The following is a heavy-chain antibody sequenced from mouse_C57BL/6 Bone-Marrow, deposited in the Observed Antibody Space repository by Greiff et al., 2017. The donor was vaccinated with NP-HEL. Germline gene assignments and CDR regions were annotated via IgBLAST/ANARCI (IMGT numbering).Heavy chain of an antibody. Sequence: QVQLKQPGAELVMPGASVKLSCKASGYTFTSYWMHWVKQRPGQGLEWIGEIDPSDSYTNYNQKFKGKSTLTVDKSSSTAYTQLSSLTSEDSAVYYCARLPFDYWGQGTTLTVSS. CDR3: ARLPFDY. CDR1: GYTFTSYW. V-gene: IGHV1-69*01. J-gene: IGHJ2*01. CDR2: IDPSDSYT.